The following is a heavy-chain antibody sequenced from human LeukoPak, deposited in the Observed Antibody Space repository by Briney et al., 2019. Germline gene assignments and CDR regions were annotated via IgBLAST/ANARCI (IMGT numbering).Heavy chain of an antibody. CDR1: GFAFRNYD. Sequence: GGSLRLSCAASGFAFRNYDMIWVRQAPGRGLEWVSGITTDGSGAYYADSVKGRFTVSRDNSKNTVFLQMNSLRGEDAAIYYCAKGVLGAGSLLEYFQYWGQGTLVTVSS. CDR2: ITTDGSGA. CDR3: AKGVLGAGSLLEYFQY. J-gene: IGHJ1*01. D-gene: IGHD3-10*01. V-gene: IGHV3-23*01.